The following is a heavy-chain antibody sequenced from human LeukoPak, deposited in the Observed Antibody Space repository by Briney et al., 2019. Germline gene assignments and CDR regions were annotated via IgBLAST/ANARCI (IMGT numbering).Heavy chain of an antibody. CDR3: ARNLPGGGFDP. CDR2: INTNTGNP. D-gene: IGHD2-21*01. CDR1: GYTFTSYV. Sequence: ASVKVSCMASGYTFTSYVVNWVRQAPGQGLEWMGWINTNTGNPTYAQGFTGRFVFSLDTSVSTAYLQISSLKTEDTAVYYCARNLPGGGFDPWGQGTLVTVSS. J-gene: IGHJ5*02. V-gene: IGHV7-4-1*02.